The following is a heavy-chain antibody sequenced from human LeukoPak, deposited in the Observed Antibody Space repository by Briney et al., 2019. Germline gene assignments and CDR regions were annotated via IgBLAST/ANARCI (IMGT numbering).Heavy chain of an antibody. J-gene: IGHJ5*02. D-gene: IGHD2-15*01. CDR1: GYIFTDFY. CDR3: ARGYCSGGSCYSVENWFDP. V-gene: IGHV1-2*06. Sequence: ASVKVSCKASGYIFTDFYIHWVRQAPGQGLEWMGRINPNSGGANYAQKFQGRVTMTRDTSISTAYMELSRLRSDDTAVYYCARGYCSGGSCYSVENWFDPWGQGTLVTVSS. CDR2: INPNSGGA.